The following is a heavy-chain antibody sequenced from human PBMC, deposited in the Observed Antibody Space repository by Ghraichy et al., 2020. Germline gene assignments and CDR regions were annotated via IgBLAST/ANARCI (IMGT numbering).Heavy chain of an antibody. J-gene: IGHJ5*01. CDR3: ARRGWYCNGVNCYGELDS. V-gene: IGHV3-74*01. CDR2: INSDGSER. D-gene: IGHD2-15*01. CDR1: GFSFSSYW. Sequence: GGSLRLSCAASGFSFSSYWMHWVRQAPGKGLVWVSRINSDGSERNYADSVKGRFTISRDNAKNTLYLQMNSLKVEDTAVYYCARRGWYCNGVNCYGELDSWGQGTLVTVSS.